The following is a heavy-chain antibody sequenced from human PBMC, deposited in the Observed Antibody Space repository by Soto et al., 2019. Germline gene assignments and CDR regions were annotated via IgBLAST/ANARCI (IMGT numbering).Heavy chain of an antibody. J-gene: IGHJ4*02. CDR1: GYIFSDYY. V-gene: IGHV3-11*01. Sequence: QGQLVESGGGLVQPGGSLRLSCAASGYIFSDYYMTWIRQAPGKGLEWVSYISTSVTIISYADSVKGRFTISRDDAQNSLYLQMNSLRADDTAIYSCARAGGSGWSLDYWGQGTLVTVSS. D-gene: IGHD6-19*01. CDR3: ARAGGSGWSLDY. CDR2: ISTSVTII.